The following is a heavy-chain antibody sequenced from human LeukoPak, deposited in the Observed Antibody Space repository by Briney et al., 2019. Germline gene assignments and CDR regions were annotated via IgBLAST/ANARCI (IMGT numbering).Heavy chain of an antibody. CDR3: ARSHLYYGSGIDY. V-gene: IGHV3-13*01. CDR1: GFTFSTYD. J-gene: IGHJ4*02. Sequence: GGSLRLSCAASGFTFSTYDMHWVRQGAGKGLEWASAVGTAGDTYYSGSVKGRFTISRENAKNSLFLQMNSLRAGDTAVYYCARSHLYYGSGIDYWGQGTLVTVSS. CDR2: VGTAGDT. D-gene: IGHD3-10*01.